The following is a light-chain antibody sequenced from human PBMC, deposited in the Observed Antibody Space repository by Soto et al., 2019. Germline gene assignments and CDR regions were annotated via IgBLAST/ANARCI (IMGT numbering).Light chain of an antibody. J-gene: IGLJ1*01. Sequence: QSALTQPASVSGSPGQSITISCAGTSSDIGGYIYVSWYQQHPGKAPKVVIYEVSNRPSGVSNRFSGSKSGNTASLTISGLQAEDEADYFCGSFTIRSTLYVFGTGTKVTVL. CDR3: GSFTIRSTLYV. CDR1: SSDIGGYIY. CDR2: EVS. V-gene: IGLV2-14*01.